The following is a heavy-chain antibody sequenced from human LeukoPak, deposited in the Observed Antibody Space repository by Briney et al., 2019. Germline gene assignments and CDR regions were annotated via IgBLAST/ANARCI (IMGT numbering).Heavy chain of an antibody. V-gene: IGHV4-31*03. J-gene: IGHJ4*02. Sequence: SETLSLTCTVSGGSISSGGYSWSWLRQHPGKGLEWIGYIYYSGSTYYNPSLKSRVTISVDTSKNQFSLKLSSVTAADTAVYYCAGRGYSGYDYGGGFDYWGQGTLVTVSS. CDR3: AGRGYSGYDYGGGFDY. D-gene: IGHD5-12*01. CDR1: GGSISSGGYS. CDR2: IYYSGST.